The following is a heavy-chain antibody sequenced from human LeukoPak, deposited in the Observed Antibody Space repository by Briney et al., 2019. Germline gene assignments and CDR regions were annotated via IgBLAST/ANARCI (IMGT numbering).Heavy chain of an antibody. CDR2: IYYSGST. CDR3: ARGLMITFGGVITPDY. CDR1: GGSIGSSSYY. Sequence: SETLSLTCTVSGGSIGSSSYYWGWIRQPPGKGLEWIGSIYYSGSTYYNPSLKSRVTISVDTSKNQFSLKLSSVTAADTAVYYCARGLMITFGGVITPDYWGQGTLVTVSS. J-gene: IGHJ4*02. D-gene: IGHD3-16*02. V-gene: IGHV4-39*07.